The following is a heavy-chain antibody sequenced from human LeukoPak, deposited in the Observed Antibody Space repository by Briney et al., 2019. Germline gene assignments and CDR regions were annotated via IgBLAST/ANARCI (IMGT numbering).Heavy chain of an antibody. J-gene: IGHJ5*02. V-gene: IGHV3-23*01. CDR3: ARAKYDYGDPVGWFDP. CDR1: GFTFSSYA. CDR2: ISGSGGNT. D-gene: IGHD4-17*01. Sequence: GGSLRLSCAASGFTFSSYAMSWVRQAPGKGGGGVLAISGSGGNTYYADSVRGRFTVSRDNSNNTLWLQMTSLRAEDTAVYYCARAKYDYGDPVGWFDPWGQGTLVTVSS.